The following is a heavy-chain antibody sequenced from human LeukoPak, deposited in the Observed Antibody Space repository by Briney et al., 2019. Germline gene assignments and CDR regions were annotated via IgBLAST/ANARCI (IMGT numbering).Heavy chain of an antibody. V-gene: IGHV1-46*01. D-gene: IGHD2-15*01. CDR3: AAYQNYCSGGSCYLD. CDR2: INPSGGST. CDR1: GYTFTSYY. J-gene: IGHJ4*02. Sequence: ASVKVSCKASGYTFTSYYMHWVRQAPGQGLEWMGTINPSGGSTSYAQKFQGRVTMTRDTSTSTVYTELSSLRSEDTAVYYCAAYQNYCSGGSCYLDWGQGTLVTVSS.